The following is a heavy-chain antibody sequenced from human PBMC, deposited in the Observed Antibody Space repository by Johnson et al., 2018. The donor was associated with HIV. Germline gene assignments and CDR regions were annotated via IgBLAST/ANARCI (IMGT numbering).Heavy chain of an antibody. CDR2: INWNGGST. J-gene: IGHJ3*01. D-gene: IGHD5-18*01. V-gene: IGHV3-20*04. Sequence: MLLVESGGGLVQPGGSLRLSCAASGFTFDDYGMSWVRQAPGKGLEWVSGINWNGGSTGYADSVKGRFTISRDNAKNSLYLQMNSLRAEDTALYYCARGVTGYSYGTWGQGTMVTVSS. CDR3: ARGVTGYSYGT. CDR1: GFTFDDYG.